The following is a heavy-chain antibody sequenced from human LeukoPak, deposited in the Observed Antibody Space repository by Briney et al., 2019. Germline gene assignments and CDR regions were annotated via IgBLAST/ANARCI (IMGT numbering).Heavy chain of an antibody. CDR1: GYSISSGYY. V-gene: IGHV4-38-2*02. CDR3: ARVARDFWSGYYYHYYTDV. CDR2: IYHSGST. D-gene: IGHD3-3*01. J-gene: IGHJ6*03. Sequence: SETLSLTCTVSGYSISSGYYWGWIRQPPGKGLEWIGSIYHSGSTYYNPSLKSRVTISVDTSKNQFSLKLSSVTAADTAVYYCARVARDFWSGYYYHYYTDVWGKGTTVTVSS.